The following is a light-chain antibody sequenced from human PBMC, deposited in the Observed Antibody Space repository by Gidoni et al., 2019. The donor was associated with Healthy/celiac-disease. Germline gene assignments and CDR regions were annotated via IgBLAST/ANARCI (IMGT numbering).Light chain of an antibody. CDR2: WAS. Sequence: DIVLTQSPDSLAVSLGERATINCKSTQTVLYSSNNKNYLAWYQQKPGQPPKLLIYWASTREPGVPDLFSGSGYGTDFTLTVSSRQAEDVEVYYCQQYYTTPWTFGQGTKVEIK. CDR3: QQYYTTPWT. V-gene: IGKV4-1*01. CDR1: QTVLYSSNNKNY. J-gene: IGKJ1*01.